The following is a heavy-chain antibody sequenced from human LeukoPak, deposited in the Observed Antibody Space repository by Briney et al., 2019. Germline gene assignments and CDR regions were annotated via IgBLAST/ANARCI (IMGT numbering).Heavy chain of an antibody. J-gene: IGHJ5*02. D-gene: IGHD1-1*01. CDR2: IYDSGTT. CDR3: AKKVESKWFDP. CDR1: GGSNSGYY. V-gene: IGHV4-59*01. Sequence: SETLSLTCTVSGGSNSGYYWSWVRQPPGKGLEWIGYIYDSGTTNYNPSLKSRVTISEDTSKNQFSLKLTSVTAADTAVYYCAKKVESKWFDPWGQGTLVTVSS.